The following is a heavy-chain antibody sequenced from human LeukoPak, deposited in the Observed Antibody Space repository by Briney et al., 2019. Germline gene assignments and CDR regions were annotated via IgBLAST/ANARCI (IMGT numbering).Heavy chain of an antibody. V-gene: IGHV1-2*02. J-gene: IGHJ5*02. CDR2: INPNSGGT. CDR1: GYTFTGYY. D-gene: IGHD2-15*01. Sequence: VASVKVSCKASGYTFTGYYMHWVRQAPGQGLEWMGWINPNSGGTNYAQKFQGRVTMTRDTSISTAYMELSRLRSDYTAVYYCARDRNPIVVVVAAMGFDPWGQGTLVTVSS. CDR3: ARDRNPIVVVVAAMGFDP.